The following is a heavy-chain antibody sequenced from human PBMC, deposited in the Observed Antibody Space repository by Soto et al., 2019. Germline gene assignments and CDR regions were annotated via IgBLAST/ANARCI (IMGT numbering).Heavy chain of an antibody. V-gene: IGHV4-34*01. D-gene: IGHD3-9*01. CDR3: AGGVVILTVYPIRGPQILYYFDY. J-gene: IGHJ4*02. CDR2: INHSGST. CDR1: GGSFSGYY. Sequence: PSETLSLTCAVYGGSFSGYYWSWIRQPPGKGLEWIGEINHSGSTNYNPSLKSRVTISVDTSKNQFSLKLSSVTAADTAVYYCAGGVVILTVYPIRGPQILYYFDYWGQGTLVTVSS.